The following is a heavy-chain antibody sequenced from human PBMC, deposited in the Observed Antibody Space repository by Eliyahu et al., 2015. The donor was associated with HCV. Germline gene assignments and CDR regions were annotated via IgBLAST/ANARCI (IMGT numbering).Heavy chain of an antibody. J-gene: IGHJ4*02. CDR1: GASISRNGYL. D-gene: IGHD2-21*01. CDR3: ARIAGDYFDY. V-gene: IGHV4-31*03. CDR2: ISNSGRA. Sequence: QVQLQESGPGLVKPSQTLSLTXTVXGASISRNGYLWSWIRQXPGXGLXWLGHISNSGRAYYKPSXQSRLTMSVDTSKTHFSLKLSSVTAADTAVYYCARIAGDYFDYWGQGTLVTVSS.